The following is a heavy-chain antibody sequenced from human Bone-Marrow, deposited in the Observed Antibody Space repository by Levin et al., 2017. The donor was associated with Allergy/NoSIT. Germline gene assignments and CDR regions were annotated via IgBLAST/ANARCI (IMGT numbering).Heavy chain of an antibody. CDR1: GYRFSKCW. Sequence: GESLKISCKASGYRFSKCWIGWVRQMPGRGLEWIGVIYPGDSESTYNPSLQGQVTMSVDKSMSTVYLQWNSLKASDTAVNYCARRGPHDYVSGEDLYFCAVDVWGPGTTVTVSS. CDR3: ARRGPHDYVSGEDLYFCAVDV. CDR2: IYPGDSES. V-gene: IGHV5-51*01. J-gene: IGHJ6*02. D-gene: IGHD4-17*01.